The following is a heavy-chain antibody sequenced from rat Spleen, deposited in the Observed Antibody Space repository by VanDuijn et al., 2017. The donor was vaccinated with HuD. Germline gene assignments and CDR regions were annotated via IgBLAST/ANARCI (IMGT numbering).Heavy chain of an antibody. J-gene: IGHJ2*01. CDR1: GFTFSDFD. CDR3: TRRGHTMGLTSRYFDY. Sequence: EVQLVESGGGLVQPGRSLNLSCEASGFTFSDFDMAWVRQAPRKGLEWVASISTSGGNLYYPDSVKGRFTISRDNAQNTLYLQMNSLRSEDTATYYCTRRGHTMGLTSRYFDYWGQGVMVTVSS. CDR2: ISTSGGNL. D-gene: IGHD1-7*01. V-gene: IGHV5S23*01.